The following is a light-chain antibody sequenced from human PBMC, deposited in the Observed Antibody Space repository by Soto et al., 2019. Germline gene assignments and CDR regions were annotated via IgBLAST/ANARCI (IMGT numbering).Light chain of an antibody. CDR1: QSVSSW. Sequence: DIQRTQSPPTLPAFVGDTVTITCRASQSVSSWLAWYQQKPETAPNLLIYDASSLASGVPSRFSGSGSGTKFTLTIRSLQPDDFATYYCQQYISFPKTFGQGTKVEMK. J-gene: IGKJ1*01. CDR3: QQYISFPKT. CDR2: DAS. V-gene: IGKV1-5*01.